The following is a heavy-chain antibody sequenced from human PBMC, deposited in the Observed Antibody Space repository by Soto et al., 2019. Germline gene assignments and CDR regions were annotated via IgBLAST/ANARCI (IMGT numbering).Heavy chain of an antibody. CDR3: ARAAAGMNYYYYRMDV. J-gene: IGHJ6*02. D-gene: IGHD6-13*01. CDR1: GFTFSSYD. Sequence: GGSLRLSCAASGFTFSSYDMHWVRQATGKGLEWVSAIGTAGDTYYPGSVKGRFTISRENAKNSLYLQMNSLRAEDTAVYYCARAAAGMNYYYYRMDVWGQGTTVPVSS. V-gene: IGHV3-13*01. CDR2: IGTAGDT.